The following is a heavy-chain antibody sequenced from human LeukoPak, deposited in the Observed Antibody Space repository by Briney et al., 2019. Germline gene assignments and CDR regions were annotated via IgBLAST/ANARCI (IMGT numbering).Heavy chain of an antibody. CDR2: IWYDGSNK. D-gene: IGHD5-12*01. CDR1: GFTFSSYG. V-gene: IGHV3-33*01. J-gene: IGHJ4*02. CDR3: ARGNLKYSGYDLPLDY. Sequence: PGRSLRLSCAASGFTFSSYGMHWVRQAPGKGLEWVAVIWYDGSNKYYADSVKGRFTISRDNSKNTLYLQMNSLRAEDTAVYYCARGNLKYSGYDLPLDYWGQGTLVTVSS.